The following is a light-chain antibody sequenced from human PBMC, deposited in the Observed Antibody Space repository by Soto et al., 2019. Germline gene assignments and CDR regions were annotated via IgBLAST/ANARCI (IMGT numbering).Light chain of an antibody. V-gene: IGKV1-9*01. J-gene: IGKJ2*01. CDR2: AAS. CDR3: QQPGT. Sequence: DIQLTQSPSFLSASVGDRVTITCRASQGISSYLAWYQQKPGKAPKLLIYAASTLQSGVPSRFSGSVSRTEFTLTISSLHPEDFATSYCQQPGTFGQGTKLEIK. CDR1: QGISSY.